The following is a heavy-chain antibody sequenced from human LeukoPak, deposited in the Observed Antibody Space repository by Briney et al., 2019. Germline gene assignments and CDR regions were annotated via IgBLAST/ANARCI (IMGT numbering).Heavy chain of an antibody. CDR3: ASHDFLDY. D-gene: IGHD2-21*02. V-gene: IGHV3-7*01. CDR2: IKQDGSEI. J-gene: IGHJ4*02. Sequence: GGSLRLSCAASGFTFSSHWMSWVRQAPGKGLEWVANIKQDGSEIYYVGSVKGRFTISRNNAKNSLYLQMNSLRAEDTGVYYCASHDFLDYWGQGTLVSVSS. CDR1: GFTFSSHW.